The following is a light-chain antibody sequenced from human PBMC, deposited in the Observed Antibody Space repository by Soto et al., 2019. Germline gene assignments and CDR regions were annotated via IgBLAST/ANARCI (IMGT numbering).Light chain of an antibody. CDR1: SSDVGNYNS. V-gene: IGLV2-18*02. CDR3: SSYTTSNTYG. Sequence: QSVLTQPPSVSGSPGQSVTISCTGTSSDVGNYNSVSWYQQPPGTVPKLMIYEVTNRPSGVPDRFSGSKSGNTASLTISGLQPEDEADYYCSSYTTSNTYGFGTGTKLTVL. CDR2: EVT. J-gene: IGLJ1*01.